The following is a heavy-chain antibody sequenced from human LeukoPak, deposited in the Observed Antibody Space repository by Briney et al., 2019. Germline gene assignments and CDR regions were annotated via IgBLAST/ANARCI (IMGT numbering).Heavy chain of an antibody. V-gene: IGHV3-23*01. CDR1: GLTFSSYA. Sequence: SGGSLRLSCAASGLTFSSYAMSWVRQASGKGLEWVSVISGSGDSGYYADAVKGRFTISRDNSKNTLYLQMNSLRAEDTAIYYCAKTSSTSCYSCVFDYWGQGTLVTVSS. CDR2: ISGSGDSG. D-gene: IGHD2-2*01. J-gene: IGHJ4*02. CDR3: AKTSSTSCYSCVFDY.